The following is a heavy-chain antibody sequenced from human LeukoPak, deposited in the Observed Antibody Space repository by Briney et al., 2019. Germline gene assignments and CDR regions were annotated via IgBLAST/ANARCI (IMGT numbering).Heavy chain of an antibody. CDR3: ARGLYYYDSSGYSPYYYYGMDV. D-gene: IGHD3-22*01. CDR1: GYTFTSYG. CDR2: IIPILGIA. Sequence: SVKVSCKASGYTFTSYGISWVRQAPGQGLEWMGRIIPILGIANYAQKFQGRVTITADKSTSTAYMELSGLRSEDTAVYYCARGLYYYDSSGYSPYYYYGMDVWGQGTTVTVSS. V-gene: IGHV1-69*04. J-gene: IGHJ6*02.